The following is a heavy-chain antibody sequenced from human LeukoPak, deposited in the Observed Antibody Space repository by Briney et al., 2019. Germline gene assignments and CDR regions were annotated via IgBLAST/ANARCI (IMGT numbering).Heavy chain of an antibody. V-gene: IGHV3-21*01. D-gene: IGHD3-10*01. CDR2: ISSSSTYI. Sequence: GGSLRFSCAASGFTFSSYSMNWVRQAPGKGLEWVSSISSSSTYIYYADSVKGRFTISRDNAKNSLYLQMNSLRDEDTAVYYCAREGYYGSGSYYDDAFDIWGQGTMVTVSS. J-gene: IGHJ3*02. CDR3: AREGYYGSGSYYDDAFDI. CDR1: GFTFSSYS.